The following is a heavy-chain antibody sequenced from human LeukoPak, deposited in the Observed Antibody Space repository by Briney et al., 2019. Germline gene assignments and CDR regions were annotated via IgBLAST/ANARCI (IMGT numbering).Heavy chain of an antibody. CDR1: GFTSSNYA. J-gene: IGHJ4*02. D-gene: IGHD2-15*01. CDR3: AKELRRSPTYYFDY. CDR2: ISGSGADT. V-gene: IGHV3-23*01. Sequence: GGSLRLSCAASGFTSSNYAMNWVRQAPGKGLEWVSAISGSGADTYYADSVKGRFTISRDNSKNTLYLQMNSLRAEDTAIYFCAKELRRSPTYYFDYWGQGTLVTVSS.